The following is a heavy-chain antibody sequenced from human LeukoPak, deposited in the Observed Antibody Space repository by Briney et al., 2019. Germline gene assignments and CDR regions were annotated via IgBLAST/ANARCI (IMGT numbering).Heavy chain of an antibody. V-gene: IGHV1-46*01. J-gene: IGHJ4*02. CDR1: GYTLTSYY. CDR2: INPSGGST. Sequence: ASVKVSCKASGYTLTSYYLHWVRQAPGQGLEWMAIINPSGGSTSHAQKFQGRVTMTRDMSTSTAYMELSSLRSEDTAVYYCAADLAVAELAFDYWGQGTLVTVSS. D-gene: IGHD6-19*01. CDR3: AADLAVAELAFDY.